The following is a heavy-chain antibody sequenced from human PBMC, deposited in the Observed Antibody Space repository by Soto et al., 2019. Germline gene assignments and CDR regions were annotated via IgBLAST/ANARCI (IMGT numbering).Heavy chain of an antibody. D-gene: IGHD2-21*02. CDR2: IGASGSPT. CDR3: AKDLKTAAIRAYDC. J-gene: IGHJ4*02. Sequence: EVQLLQSGGGLVQTGGSLRLSCAASGFTFDTYAMTWVRQAPGKGLEWVSVIGASGSPTYYADSVKGRFTISRDNSKSTVYLQMSSLRADDTATYYCAKDLKTAAIRAYDCWGQGALVTVSS. V-gene: IGHV3-23*01. CDR1: GFTFDTYA.